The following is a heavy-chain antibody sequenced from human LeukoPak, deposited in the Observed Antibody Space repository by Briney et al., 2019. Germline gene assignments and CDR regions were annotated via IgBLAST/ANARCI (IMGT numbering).Heavy chain of an antibody. Sequence: SETLSLTCAVYGGSFSGYYWSWIRQPPGKGLEWIGEINHSGSTNYNPSLKNRVTISVDTSKNQFSLKLSSVTAADTAVYYCARGIFFGTAIPSYYFEYWGQGTLVTVSS. CDR2: INHSGST. V-gene: IGHV4-34*01. D-gene: IGHD2-21*02. CDR1: GGSFSGYY. J-gene: IGHJ4*02. CDR3: ARGIFFGTAIPSYYFEY.